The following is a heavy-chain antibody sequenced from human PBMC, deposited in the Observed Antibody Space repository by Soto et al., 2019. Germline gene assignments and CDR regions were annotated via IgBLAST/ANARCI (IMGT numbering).Heavy chain of an antibody. CDR1: GHSFTTYW. V-gene: IGHV5-51*01. Sequence: PGESLKISCEDSGHSFTTYWIAWVRQMPGKGLEWMGIIYPGDSRTTYSPSFQGQVIISADKSSVTAADTAVYFCVRSGCSSTACHTDWFDPWGPGTLVTVSS. CDR3: CHTDWFDP. J-gene: IGHJ5*02. D-gene: IGHD2-2*01. CDR2: IYPGDSRT.